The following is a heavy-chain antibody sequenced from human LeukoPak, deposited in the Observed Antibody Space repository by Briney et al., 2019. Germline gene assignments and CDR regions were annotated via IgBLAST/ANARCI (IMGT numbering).Heavy chain of an antibody. V-gene: IGHV3-23*01. CDR2: ISGSGGST. Sequence: GGSLRLSCAASGFTFSSYSMNWVRQAPGKGLEWVSAISGSGGSTYYADSVKGRFTISRDNSKNTLYLQMNSLRAEDTAVYYCAKDSFWTDFWSGYHRGNWFDPWGQGTLVTVSS. CDR3: AKDSFWTDFWSGYHRGNWFDP. CDR1: GFTFSSYS. D-gene: IGHD3-3*01. J-gene: IGHJ5*02.